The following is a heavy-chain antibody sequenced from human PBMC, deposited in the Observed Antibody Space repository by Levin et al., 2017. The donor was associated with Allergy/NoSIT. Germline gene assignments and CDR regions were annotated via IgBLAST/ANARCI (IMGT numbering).Heavy chain of an antibody. CDR3: AKGVTPRWYYYGMDV. Sequence: PGGSLRLSCAASGFTFSSYAMSWVRQAPGKGLEWVSAISGSGGSTYYADSVKGRFTISRDNSKNTLYLQMNSLRAEDTAVYYCAKGVTPRWYYYGMDVWGQGTTVTVSS. J-gene: IGHJ6*02. V-gene: IGHV3-23*01. CDR1: GFTFSSYA. D-gene: IGHD4-23*01. CDR2: ISGSGGST.